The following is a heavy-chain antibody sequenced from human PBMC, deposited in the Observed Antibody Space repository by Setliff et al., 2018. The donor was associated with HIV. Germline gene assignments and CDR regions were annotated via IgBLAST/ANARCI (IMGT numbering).Heavy chain of an antibody. J-gene: IGHJ4*01. CDR2: IGSSNHGI. CDR3: ASFFGDYGY. CDR1: GFNFRSYG. Sequence: GGSLRLSCAASGFNFRSYGMTWVRQAPGKGLDWVAQIGSSNHGIHYTASVQGRFTVSRDNANNLLFLQMNNLRVEDTAVYYCASFFGDYGYWGHGTQVTVSS. D-gene: IGHD3-10*01. V-gene: IGHV3-48*04.